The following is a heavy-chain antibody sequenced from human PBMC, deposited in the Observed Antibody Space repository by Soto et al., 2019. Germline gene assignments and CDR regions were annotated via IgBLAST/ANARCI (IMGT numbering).Heavy chain of an antibody. CDR3: ARAGRICSGGSCLLYGMDV. D-gene: IGHD2-15*01. Sequence: QVQLVQSGAEVKKPGSSVKVSCKASGGTFSSYAISWVRQAPGQGLEWMGGSIPIFGTANYAQKFQGRVTITADESTSTAYMELSSLRSEDTAVYYCARAGRICSGGSCLLYGMDVWGQGTTVTVSS. J-gene: IGHJ6*02. CDR2: SIPIFGTA. V-gene: IGHV1-69*12. CDR1: GGTFSSYA.